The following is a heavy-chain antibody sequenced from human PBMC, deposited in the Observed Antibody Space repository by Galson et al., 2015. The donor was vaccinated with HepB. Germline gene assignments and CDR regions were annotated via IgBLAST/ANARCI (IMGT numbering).Heavy chain of an antibody. Sequence: SLRLSCAASGFTFSSYSMNWVRQAPGKGLEWVSSISSSSSYIYYADSVKGRFTISRDNAKNSLYLQMNSLRAEDTAVYYCARAPDAGPSMGWFDPWGQGTLVTVSS. V-gene: IGHV3-21*01. J-gene: IGHJ5*02. CDR1: GFTFSSYS. CDR2: ISSSSSYI. D-gene: IGHD2/OR15-2a*01. CDR3: ARAPDAGPSMGWFDP.